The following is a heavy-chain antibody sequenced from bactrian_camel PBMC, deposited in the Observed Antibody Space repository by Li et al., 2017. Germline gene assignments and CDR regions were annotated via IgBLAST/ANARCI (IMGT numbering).Heavy chain of an antibody. Sequence: VQLVESGGGSVQAGESLRLSCVASGFAGSNFYMAWFRQAPGKERESVSIIGVDGIINYADSVKGRFTISPDNVKNTLDLQMNSLKTEDTAVYYCAATRCYGRRELNYWGQGTQVTVS. CDR3: AATRCYGRRELNY. J-gene: IGHJ4*01. D-gene: IGHD5*01. CDR2: IIGVDGII. V-gene: IGHV3S44*01. CDR1: GFAGSNFY.